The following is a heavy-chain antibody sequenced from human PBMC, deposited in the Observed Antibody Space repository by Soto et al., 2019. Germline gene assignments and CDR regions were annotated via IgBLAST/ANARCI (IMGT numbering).Heavy chain of an antibody. CDR3: ARYNGMAGSFDP. CDR2: ISIGSSTI. Sequence: EVQVVESGGGLVQPGGSLRLSCAASGFTFSSYSMNWARQAPGKGLEWVSYISIGSSTIYYADSVKGRFTISRDDAKNSLYLQMNSLRDEDTAVYYCARYNGMAGSFDPCGQGTLVTVSS. J-gene: IGHJ5*02. V-gene: IGHV3-48*02. CDR1: GFTFSSYS. D-gene: IGHD1-20*01.